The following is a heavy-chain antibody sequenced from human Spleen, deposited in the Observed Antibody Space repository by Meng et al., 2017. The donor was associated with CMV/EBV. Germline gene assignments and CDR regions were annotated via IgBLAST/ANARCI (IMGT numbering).Heavy chain of an antibody. J-gene: IGHJ2*01. CDR3: ARISTLYWNLHL. CDR2: IDHSGIT. Sequence: QGQLQQWGAGLLKPSQTLSLTCTVSGDSISSGDHYWSWIRQPPGKGLEWIGHIDHSGITYYNPSLESRVTISVDTSKKRFSLTLNSVTAADTAVYYCARISTLYWNLHLWGPGTLVTVSS. CDR1: GDSISSGDHY. V-gene: IGHV4-30-4*08.